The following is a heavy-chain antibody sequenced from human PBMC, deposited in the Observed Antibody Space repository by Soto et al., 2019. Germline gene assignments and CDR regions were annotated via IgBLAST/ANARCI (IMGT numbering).Heavy chain of an antibody. CDR3: ARPKQTAIRFLTDGMDV. CDR2: IWYDGSNK. D-gene: IGHD3-3*01. V-gene: IGHV3-33*01. J-gene: IGHJ6*02. Sequence: PGGSLRFSCAASGFTFSSYGMHWVRQAPGKGLEWVAVIWYDGSNKYYADSVKGRFTISRDNSKNTLYLQRNSMRAEDTAVYYCARPKQTAIRFLTDGMDVWGQGTTVTVSS. CDR1: GFTFSSYG.